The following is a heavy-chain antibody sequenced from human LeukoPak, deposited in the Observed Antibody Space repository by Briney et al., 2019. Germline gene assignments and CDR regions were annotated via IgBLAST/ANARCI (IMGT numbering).Heavy chain of an antibody. V-gene: IGHV3-30*03. CDR2: ISYDGSNK. J-gene: IGHJ4*02. D-gene: IGHD3-10*01. CDR3: ARGTSGVLLWFGESGGYFDY. Sequence: GGSLRLSCAASGFTFSSYGMHWVRQAPGKGLEWVAVISYDGSNKYYADSVKGRFTISRDNSKNTLYLQMNSLRAEDTAVYYCARGTSGVLLWFGESGGYFDYWGQGTLVTVSS. CDR1: GFTFSSYG.